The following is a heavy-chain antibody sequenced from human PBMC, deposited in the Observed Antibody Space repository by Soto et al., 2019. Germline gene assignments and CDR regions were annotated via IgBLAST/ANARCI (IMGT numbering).Heavy chain of an antibody. CDR1: GYTHTELS. J-gene: IGHJ4*02. Sequence: ASVKVSCKVSGYTHTELSMHWVRQAPGKGLEWMGGFDPEDGETIYAQKFQGRVTMTEDTSTDTVYMELSSLRSEDTAVYYCATVSPTMIAALDYWGQGTLVTVSS. CDR2: FDPEDGET. CDR3: ATVSPTMIAALDY. D-gene: IGHD3-22*01. V-gene: IGHV1-24*01.